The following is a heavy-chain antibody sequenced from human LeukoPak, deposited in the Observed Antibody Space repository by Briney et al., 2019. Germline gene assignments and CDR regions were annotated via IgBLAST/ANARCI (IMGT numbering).Heavy chain of an antibody. CDR2: VDPEDGET. CDR3: ARDGAGSTYYYYMDX. J-gene: IGHJ6*03. Sequence: ATVKISCKVSGYTFTDYYMHWVQQAPGKGLEWMGLVDPEDGETIYAEKFQGRVTITADTSTDTAYMELRSLRSDDTAVYYCARDGAGSTYYYYMDXWGKGTTVTVS. CDR1: GYTFTDYY. V-gene: IGHV1-69-2*01. D-gene: IGHD1-1*01.